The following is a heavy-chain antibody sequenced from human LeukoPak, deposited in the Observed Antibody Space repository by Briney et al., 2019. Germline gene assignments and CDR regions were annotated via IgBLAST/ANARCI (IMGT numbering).Heavy chain of an antibody. CDR1: GFTFRIYD. Sequence: GGSLRLSCAASGFTFRIYDMNWVRQAPGKGLEWVSYISSSGSTRSYADSVQGRFTISRDNSKSSLFLQMNSLRTEDTALYYCARDHVYGGADYWGQGTLVTVSS. V-gene: IGHV3-48*03. J-gene: IGHJ4*02. D-gene: IGHD5/OR15-5a*01. CDR2: ISSSGSTR. CDR3: ARDHVYGGADY.